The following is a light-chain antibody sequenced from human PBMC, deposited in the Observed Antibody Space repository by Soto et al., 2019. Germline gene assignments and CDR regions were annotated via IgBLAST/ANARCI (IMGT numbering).Light chain of an antibody. CDR3: QQYGSSPLT. Sequence: PGEGATLPCRASHSVNGNYLAWYQQKPGLAPRLLIYAASTRASGIPDRFSGSGSGTDFSLTITRLEPEDFAVYYCQQYGSSPLTFGGGTKVDIK. V-gene: IGKV3-20*01. CDR2: AAS. CDR1: HSVNGNY. J-gene: IGKJ4*01.